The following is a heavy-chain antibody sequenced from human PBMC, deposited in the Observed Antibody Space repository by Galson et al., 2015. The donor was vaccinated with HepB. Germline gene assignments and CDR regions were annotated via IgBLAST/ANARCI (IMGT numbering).Heavy chain of an antibody. Sequence: QVQLQESGPGLVKPSETLSLTCTVSGGSISSSTYYWGWIRQPPGKGLEWIGSIYHSGSIYYNPSLKSRVTISVDTPKNQFSLKLSSVTATDTAVYYCARLAVAGTDWFDPWGQGTLVTVSS. V-gene: IGHV4-39*01. CDR2: IYHSGSI. J-gene: IGHJ5*02. D-gene: IGHD6-19*01. CDR3: ARLAVAGTDWFDP. CDR1: GGSISSSTYY.